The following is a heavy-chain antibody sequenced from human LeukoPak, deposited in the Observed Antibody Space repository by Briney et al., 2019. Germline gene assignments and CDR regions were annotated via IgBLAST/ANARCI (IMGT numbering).Heavy chain of an antibody. CDR1: GFTFSSYE. CDR2: ISGSGSAI. Sequence: GGSLRLSCAASGFTFSSYEMNWVRQAPGKGLEWVSYISGSGSAIYYADSVKGRFTISRDNAKHSLYLRMNSLRAEDTAVYYCARGLGIAVAYDYWGQGTLVTVSS. J-gene: IGHJ4*02. V-gene: IGHV3-48*03. CDR3: ARGLGIAVAYDY. D-gene: IGHD6-19*01.